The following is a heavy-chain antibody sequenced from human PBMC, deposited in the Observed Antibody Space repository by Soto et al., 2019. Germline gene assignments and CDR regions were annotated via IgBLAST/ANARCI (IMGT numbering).Heavy chain of an antibody. CDR1: GGSISSGGYC. V-gene: IGHV4-31*03. CDR3: ARGTTVVKYGMDV. J-gene: IGHJ6*02. CDR2: IYYSGST. D-gene: IGHD4-17*01. Sequence: SETLSLTCTVSGGSISSGGYCWSWIRQHPGKGLEWIGYIYYSGSTYYNPSLKSRVTISVDTSKNQFSLKLSSVTAADTAVYYCARGTTVVKYGMDVWGQGTTVTVSS.